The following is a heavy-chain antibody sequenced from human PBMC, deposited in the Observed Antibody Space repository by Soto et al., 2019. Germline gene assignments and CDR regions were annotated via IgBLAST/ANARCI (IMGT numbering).Heavy chain of an antibody. V-gene: IGHV4-59*01. D-gene: IGHD3-3*01. CDR3: ARVDYDFWSGSSPSNDGMDV. Sequence: PSLTLTVSVSTIIGDDWSGIRPPQGKGLERIGHVFHRGSTTYNASLKSRVTMSVDPSKNQFYLTLSSVTAADTAGYYCARVDYDFWSGSSPSNDGMDVWVQGNTVT. CDR1: VSTIIGDD. J-gene: IGHJ6*02. CDR2: VFHRGST.